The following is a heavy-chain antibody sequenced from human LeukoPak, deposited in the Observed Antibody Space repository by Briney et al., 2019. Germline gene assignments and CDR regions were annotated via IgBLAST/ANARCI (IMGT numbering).Heavy chain of an antibody. CDR2: IYYSGST. Sequence: PSETLSLTCTVSGGSISSSSYYWGWIRQPPGKGLEWIGSIYYSGSTYYNPSLKSRVTISVDTSKNQFSLKLSSVTAADTAVYYCARGIVVVPAAMAWFDPWGQGTLVTVSS. CDR3: ARGIVVVPAAMAWFDP. J-gene: IGHJ5*02. D-gene: IGHD2-2*01. CDR1: GGSISSSSYY. V-gene: IGHV4-39*01.